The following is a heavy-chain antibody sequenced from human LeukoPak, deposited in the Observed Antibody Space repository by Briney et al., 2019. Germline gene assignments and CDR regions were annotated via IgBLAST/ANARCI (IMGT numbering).Heavy chain of an antibody. CDR1: XGTFISYA. Sequence: SVXXXCKASXGTFISYAISWVRQAPGQGIEWMGGIIPIFGTANYAQKFQGRVRITADESTSTAYMELRRLRYEDTAVYYCARYCSGGSCSADYYYMDVWGKGTTVTVSS. V-gene: IGHV1-69*13. CDR3: ARYCSGGSCSADYYYMDV. J-gene: IGHJ6*03. D-gene: IGHD2-15*01. CDR2: IIPIFGTA.